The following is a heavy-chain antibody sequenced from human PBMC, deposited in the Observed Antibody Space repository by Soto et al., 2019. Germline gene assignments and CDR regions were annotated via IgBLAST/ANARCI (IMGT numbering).Heavy chain of an antibody. V-gene: IGHV1-2*02. CDR2: VNPNTGLT. CDR1: GYTFTALY. Sequence: ASVKVSCKASGYTFTALYMNWVRQAPGQGLEWMGWVNPNTGLTKLAQKFQGRVTMTRDTSISKAYMELTRLRSEDTAVYYCAALGVNFDHWGQGTMVTVSS. J-gene: IGHJ4*02. CDR3: AALGVNFDH. D-gene: IGHD2-8*01.